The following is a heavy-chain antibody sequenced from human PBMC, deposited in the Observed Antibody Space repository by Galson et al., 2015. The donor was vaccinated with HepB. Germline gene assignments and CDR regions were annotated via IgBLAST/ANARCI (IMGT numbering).Heavy chain of an antibody. CDR2: IIPKFGTI. D-gene: IGHD5-12*01. CDR1: GYIFNNYA. V-gene: IGHV1-69*13. J-gene: IGHJ4*02. CDR3: AHGHWLDSFDC. Sequence: SVKVSCKASGYIFNNYAVTWVRQAPGQGLEWMGGIIPKFGTINYAQRFQGRVKITADESTSTAYMELSSLRSEDTAVYYCAHGHWLDSFDCWVQGTPIAVPS.